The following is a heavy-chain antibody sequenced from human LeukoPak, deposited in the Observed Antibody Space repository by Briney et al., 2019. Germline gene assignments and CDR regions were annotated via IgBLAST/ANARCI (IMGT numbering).Heavy chain of an antibody. Sequence: GGSLRLSCAASGFTFGNFWMHWIRQGPGKGLLWVARINGDGSYADYAESVQGRFTVSRDNTKNTLYLQMDSLRVEDTAVYYCVSGTAAVAPAMTYWGRGTLVTVSS. CDR2: INGDGSYA. J-gene: IGHJ4*02. D-gene: IGHD2-15*01. V-gene: IGHV3-74*01. CDR1: GFTFGNFW. CDR3: VSGTAAVAPAMTY.